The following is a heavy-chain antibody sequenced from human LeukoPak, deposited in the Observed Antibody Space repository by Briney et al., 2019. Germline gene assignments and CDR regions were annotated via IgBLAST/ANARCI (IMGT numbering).Heavy chain of an antibody. D-gene: IGHD3-9*01. CDR2: ISGSGGST. J-gene: IGHJ4*02. Sequence: GGSLRLSCAASGFTFSSYAMSWVRQAPGKGLEWVSAISGSGGSTYYADSVKGRFTISRDNSKNTLYLQMNSLRAEDTAVYYCAKDFDWLPYQYYFDYWGQGTLVTVSS. CDR1: GFTFSSYA. V-gene: IGHV3-23*01. CDR3: AKDFDWLPYQYYFDY.